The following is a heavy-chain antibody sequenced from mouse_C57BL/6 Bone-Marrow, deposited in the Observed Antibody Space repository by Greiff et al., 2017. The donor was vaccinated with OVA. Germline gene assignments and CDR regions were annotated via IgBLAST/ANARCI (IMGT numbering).Heavy chain of an antibody. CDR3: ARRLLRAGMYY. V-gene: IGHV5-2*03. CDR1: EYEFPSHD. CDR2: INSDGGST. Sequence: DVKLVESGGGLVQPGESLKLSCESNEYEFPSHDMSWVRKTPEKRLELVAAINSDGGSTYYPDTMERRFIISRDNTKKTLYLQMSSMRAEDTALYYCARRLLRAGMYYWGQGTSVTVSS. D-gene: IGHD1-1*01. J-gene: IGHJ4*01.